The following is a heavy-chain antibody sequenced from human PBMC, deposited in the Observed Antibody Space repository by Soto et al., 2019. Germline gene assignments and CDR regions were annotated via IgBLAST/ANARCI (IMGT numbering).Heavy chain of an antibody. CDR3: AHSPYGARGYFAFDI. CDR1: GFSLSTSGVG. V-gene: IGHV2-5*02. Sequence: SGPTLVNPTQTLTLTCTFSGFSLSTSGVGVGWIRQPPGKALECLALIYWDDDKRYSSSLKTRLTITKDTSKNQVVLTMTNMDPVDTATYYCAHSPYGARGYFAFDIWGQGTMVTVSS. D-gene: IGHD5-18*01. CDR2: IYWDDDK. J-gene: IGHJ3*02.